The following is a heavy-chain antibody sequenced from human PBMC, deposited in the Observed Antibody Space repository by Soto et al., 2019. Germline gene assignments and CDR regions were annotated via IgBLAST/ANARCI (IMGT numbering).Heavy chain of an antibody. CDR2: IYPGDSDT. Sequence: GESLKISCKCSGYSFPSYWIAWVRQMPGKGLEWMGIIYPGDSDTRYSPSFQGQVTISADKSTSTAYLQWGSLKASDTAMYFCARYCSGGRCRGDYWGQGTLVTV. CDR3: ARYCSGGRCRGDY. D-gene: IGHD2-15*01. CDR1: GYSFPSYW. J-gene: IGHJ4*02. V-gene: IGHV5-51*01.